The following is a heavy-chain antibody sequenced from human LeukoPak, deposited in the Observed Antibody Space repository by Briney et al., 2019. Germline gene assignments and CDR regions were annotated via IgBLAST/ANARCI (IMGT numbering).Heavy chain of an antibody. J-gene: IGHJ4*02. V-gene: IGHV3-23*01. CDR1: AFTFSSYV. D-gene: IGHD3-16*01. CDR2: ISGTGGTT. Sequence: PGGSLRLSCAASAFTFSSYVMTWVRQAPGKGLEWVSTISGTGGTTYYADSVKGRFTISRDNSKDTLYLLMNSVRAEDTAVYYCAGDLWRIYSLLYWEQETLVSVSS. CDR3: AGDLWRIYSLLY.